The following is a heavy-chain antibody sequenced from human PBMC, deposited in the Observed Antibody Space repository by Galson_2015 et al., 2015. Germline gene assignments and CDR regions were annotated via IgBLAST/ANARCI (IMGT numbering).Heavy chain of an antibody. CDR2: IVVGSGNT. D-gene: IGHD2-15*01. Sequence: SVKVSCKASGFTFTSSAVQWVRQARGQRLEWIGWIVVGSGNTNYAQKFQERVTITRDMSTSTAYMELSSLRSEDTAVYYCAASYCSGGSCYGRWYFDLWGRGTLVTVSS. CDR1: GFTFTSSA. V-gene: IGHV1-58*01. J-gene: IGHJ2*01. CDR3: AASYCSGGSCYGRWYFDL.